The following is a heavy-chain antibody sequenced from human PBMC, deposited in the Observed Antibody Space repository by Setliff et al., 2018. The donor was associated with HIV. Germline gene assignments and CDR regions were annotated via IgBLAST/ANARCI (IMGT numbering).Heavy chain of an antibody. J-gene: IGHJ2*01. V-gene: IGHV4-4*07. CDR3: ARDRVTRSNYYGSGSPWYFDF. CDR1: GDSIGDYY. CDR2: VYASAYS. D-gene: IGHD3-10*01. Sequence: LSLTCTVSGDSIGDYYWNWIRQPAGKGLEWIGRVYASAYSNYNPSLKSRVTMSVDTSQNQFSLKLRSVNAADTAVYYCARDRVTRSNYYGSGSPWYFDFWGRGILVTVSS.